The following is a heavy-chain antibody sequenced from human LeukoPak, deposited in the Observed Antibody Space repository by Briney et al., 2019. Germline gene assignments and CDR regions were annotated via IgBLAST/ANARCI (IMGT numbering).Heavy chain of an antibody. Sequence: SETLSLTCTVSGGSISSYYWSWIRQPPGKGLEWIGYIYYSGSTYYNPSLKSRVTISVDTSKNQFSLKLSSVTAADTAVYYCAGDYGDYVPRYWGQGTLVTVSS. CDR3: AGDYGDYVPRY. V-gene: IGHV4-59*01. D-gene: IGHD4-17*01. CDR1: GGSISSYY. J-gene: IGHJ4*02. CDR2: IYYSGST.